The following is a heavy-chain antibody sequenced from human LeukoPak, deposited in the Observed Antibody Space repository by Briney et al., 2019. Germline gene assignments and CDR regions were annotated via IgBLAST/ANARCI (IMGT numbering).Heavy chain of an antibody. Sequence: GRSLRLSCAASGFTFSSYAMHWVRQAPGKGLEWVAVISYDGSNKYYADSVKGRFTISRDNSKNTLYLQMNSLRAEDTAVYYCARVIAVAGVDYWGQGTLVTVSS. J-gene: IGHJ4*02. CDR1: GFTFSSYA. V-gene: IGHV3-30*04. CDR2: ISYDGSNK. CDR3: ARVIAVAGVDY. D-gene: IGHD6-19*01.